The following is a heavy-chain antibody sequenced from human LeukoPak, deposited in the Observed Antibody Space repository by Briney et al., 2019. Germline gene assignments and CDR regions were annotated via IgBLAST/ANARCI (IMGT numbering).Heavy chain of an antibody. J-gene: IGHJ4*02. V-gene: IGHV3-30-3*01. D-gene: IGHD4-23*01. CDR2: ISYDGSNK. Sequence: GRSLRLSCAASGFTFSSYAMHWVRQAPGKGLEWVAVISYDGSNKYYADSVKGRFTISRDNSKNTLYLQMNSLRAEDTAVYHCARGPTLGGKHFHFDYWGQGTLVTVSS. CDR3: ARGPTLGGKHFHFDY. CDR1: GFTFSSYA.